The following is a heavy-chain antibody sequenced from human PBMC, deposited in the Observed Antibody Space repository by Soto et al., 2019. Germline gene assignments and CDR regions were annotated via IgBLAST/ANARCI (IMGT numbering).Heavy chain of an antibody. J-gene: IGHJ6*02. CDR1: GYSFTRYG. D-gene: IGHD3-16*01. V-gene: IGHV1-18*01. Sequence: VASVQVSCKASGYSFTRYGIGWARQAPGQGLEWMGWINAYNGNTNYAQNLQGRLTLTTDTSTTTAYMELRSLRSNDTAIYYCAMVDVYVTPSPQDVWGQGTTVTVSS. CDR3: AMVDVYVTPSPQDV. CDR2: INAYNGNT.